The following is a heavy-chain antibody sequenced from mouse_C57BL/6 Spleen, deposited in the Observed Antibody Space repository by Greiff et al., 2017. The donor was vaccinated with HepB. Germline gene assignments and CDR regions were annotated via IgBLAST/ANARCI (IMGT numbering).Heavy chain of an antibody. D-gene: IGHD1-1*01. Sequence: EVQLQESGPGLVKPSQSLSLTCSVTGYSITSGYSWNWIRQFPGNKLEWMGYISYDGSNNYNPSLKNRISITRDTSKNQFFLKLNSVTTEDTATYYCARDYVSRAWFAYWGQGTLVTVSA. CDR1: GYSITSGYS. J-gene: IGHJ3*01. V-gene: IGHV3-6*01. CDR2: ISYDGSN. CDR3: ARDYVSRAWFAY.